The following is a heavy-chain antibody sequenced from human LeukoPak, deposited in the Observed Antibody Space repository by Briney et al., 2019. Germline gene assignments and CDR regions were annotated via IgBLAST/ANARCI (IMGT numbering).Heavy chain of an antibody. CDR2: IKQDGSEK. CDR1: GFTFSSYW. V-gene: IGHV3-7*01. CDR3: ARDLPTGSDYFDY. Sequence: PGGSLRLSCAASGFTFSSYWMSWARQAPGKGLEWVANIKQDGSEKYYVDSVKGRFTISRDNAKNSLYLQMSSLRADDTAVYYCARDLPTGSDYFDYWGQGTLVTVSS. D-gene: IGHD6-6*01. J-gene: IGHJ4*02.